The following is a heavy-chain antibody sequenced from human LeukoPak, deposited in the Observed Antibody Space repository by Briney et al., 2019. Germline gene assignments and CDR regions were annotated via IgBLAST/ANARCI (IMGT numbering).Heavy chain of an antibody. D-gene: IGHD6-6*01. CDR1: GYTFTSYD. V-gene: IGHV1-18*01. J-gene: IGHJ5*02. CDR3: ARGRIRGASSSSSDWFDP. CDR2: ISTYNGNT. Sequence: ASVKVSCKTSGYTFTSYDMTWVRQAPGQGLEWMGWISTYNGNTNYAQKLQGRVTMTTDTSTRTAYMELRSLRSDDTAVYYCARGRIRGASSSSSDWFDPWGQGTLVTVS.